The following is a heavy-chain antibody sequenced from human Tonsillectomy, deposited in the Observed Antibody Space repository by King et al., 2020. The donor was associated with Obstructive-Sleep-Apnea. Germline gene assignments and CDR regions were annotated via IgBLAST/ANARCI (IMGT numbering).Heavy chain of an antibody. CDR1: GFTFSRYS. V-gene: IGHV3-21*01. CDR2: ISSSSSYI. Sequence: VQLVESGGGLVKPGGSLRLSCAASGFTFSRYSMNWVRQAPGKGLEWVSSISSSSSYIYYAGSVKGRFTISRDNAKNSLYLQMNSLRAEDTAVYYCARAALNSYYDSSGSEPFDYWGQGTLVTVSS. D-gene: IGHD3-22*01. J-gene: IGHJ4*02. CDR3: ARAALNSYYDSSGSEPFDY.